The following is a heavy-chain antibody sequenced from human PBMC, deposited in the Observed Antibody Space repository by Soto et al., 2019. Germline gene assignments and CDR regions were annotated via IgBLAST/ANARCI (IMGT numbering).Heavy chain of an antibody. J-gene: IGHJ3*02. CDR2: FDPEDGET. CDR3: AREGLTFGPGAVGGAFDI. Sequence: ASVKVSCKVSGYTLTELSMHWVRQAPGKGLEWMGGFDPEDGETIYAQKFQGRVTMTEDTSTDTAYMELSSLRSEDTAVYYCAREGLTFGPGAVGGAFDIWGQGTLVTVSS. D-gene: IGHD2-2*01. V-gene: IGHV1-24*01. CDR1: GYTLTELS.